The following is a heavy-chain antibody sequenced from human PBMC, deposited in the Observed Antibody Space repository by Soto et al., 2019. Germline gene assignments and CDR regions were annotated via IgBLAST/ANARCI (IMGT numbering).Heavy chain of an antibody. D-gene: IGHD2-8*02. CDR1: GFTFSGYW. CDR2: ISPDGSEE. Sequence: EVQLVESGGGLVQPGGSLRLSCAASGFTFSGYWMTWVRQAPGKGLEGVANISPDGSEEYYVDSVKGRFTISRDNAKKSVYLQMNSLRGEDRALYYCTRDLNHDTGPWGQGTQVTVSS. J-gene: IGHJ5*02. V-gene: IGHV3-7*04. CDR3: TRDLNHDTGP.